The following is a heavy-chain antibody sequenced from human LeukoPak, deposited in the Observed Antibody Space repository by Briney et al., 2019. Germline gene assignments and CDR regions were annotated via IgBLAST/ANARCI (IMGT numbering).Heavy chain of an antibody. D-gene: IGHD3-22*01. CDR3: ARGPDTSGYYPFDY. J-gene: IGHJ4*02. Sequence: ASVKVSCKASGYTFTGYYMHWVRQAPGQGLEWMGWINPNSGGTNYAQKFQGRVTMTRDTSINTAYMELSRLRSDDTGMYFCARGPDTSGYYPFDYWGQGTLVTVSS. CDR2: INPNSGGT. V-gene: IGHV1-2*02. CDR1: GYTFTGYY.